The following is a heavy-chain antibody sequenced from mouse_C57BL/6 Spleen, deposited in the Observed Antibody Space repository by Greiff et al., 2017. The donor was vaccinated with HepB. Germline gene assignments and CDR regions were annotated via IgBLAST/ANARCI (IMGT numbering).Heavy chain of an antibody. CDR1: GYTFTDYN. CDR2: INPNNGGT. D-gene: IGHD1-1*01. J-gene: IGHJ4*01. CDR3: ARHGSGYYAMDY. Sequence: EVQLQQSGPELVKPGASVKIPCKASGYTFTDYNMDWVKQSHGKSLEWIGDINPNNGGTIYNQKFKGKATLTVDNSSSTAYMELRSLTSEDTAVYYCARHGSGYYAMDYWGQGTSVTVSS. V-gene: IGHV1-18*01.